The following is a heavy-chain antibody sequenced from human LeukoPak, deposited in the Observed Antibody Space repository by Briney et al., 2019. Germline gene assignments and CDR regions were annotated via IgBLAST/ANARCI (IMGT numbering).Heavy chain of an antibody. CDR3: ARGLQLANDY. J-gene: IGHJ4*02. CDR2: ISSSGSTI. D-gene: IGHD5-24*01. V-gene: IGHV3-48*04. CDR1: GFTFSSYS. Sequence: GGSLRLSCAASGFTFSSYSMNWVRQAPGKGLEWVSYISSSGSTIYYADSVKGRFTISKDNAKNSLYLQMNSLRAEDTAVYYCARGLQLANDYWGQGTLVTVSS.